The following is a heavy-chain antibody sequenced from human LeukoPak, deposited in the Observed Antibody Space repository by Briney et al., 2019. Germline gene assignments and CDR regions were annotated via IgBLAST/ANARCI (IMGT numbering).Heavy chain of an antibody. CDR3: ARLGFCTGGRCLADF. CDR2: IYYNGHT. Sequence: TSQTLSPTCTVSGDSVSSDYWAWIRQHPGKGLEWIGYIYYNGHTNYNPSLTSRVTISVDTSKNQFSLKLNSVTAADTAVYYCARLGFCTGGRCLADFWGQGTLVTVSS. V-gene: IGHV4-59*08. D-gene: IGHD2-15*01. CDR1: GDSVSSDY. J-gene: IGHJ4*02.